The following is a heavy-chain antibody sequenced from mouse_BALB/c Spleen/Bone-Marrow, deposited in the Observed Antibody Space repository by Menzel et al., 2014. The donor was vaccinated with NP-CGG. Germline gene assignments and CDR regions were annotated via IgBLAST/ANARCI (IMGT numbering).Heavy chain of an antibody. CDR1: GYSFTSNW. CDR3: ARDYGYAACFSLFVY. Sequence: AQVQESGAELVKPGVSVKLSCKDSGYSFTSNWLHWVLQRPGQGLEWIGEINPRNGRTNYNEKLKSKATVTVNKSPSTAYMQLSSQTSEDSAVYNCARDYGYAACFSLFVYWGQGTLVTVSA. J-gene: IGHJ3*01. D-gene: IGHD2-14*01. V-gene: IGHV1S81*02. CDR2: INPRNGRT.